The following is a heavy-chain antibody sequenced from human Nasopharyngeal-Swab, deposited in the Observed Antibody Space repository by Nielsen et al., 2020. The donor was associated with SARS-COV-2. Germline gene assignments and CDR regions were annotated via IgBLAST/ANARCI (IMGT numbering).Heavy chain of an antibody. J-gene: IGHJ4*02. CDR2: ISWNSGSI. CDR1: GFTFDDYA. D-gene: IGHD3-22*01. Sequence: SLKISCAASGFTFDDYAMHWVRQAPGKGLEWVSGISWNSGSIGYADSVKGRFTISGDNAKNSLYLQMNSLRAEDTALYYCASGDSSGYYSDYWGQGTLVTVSS. V-gene: IGHV3-9*01. CDR3: ASGDSSGYYSDY.